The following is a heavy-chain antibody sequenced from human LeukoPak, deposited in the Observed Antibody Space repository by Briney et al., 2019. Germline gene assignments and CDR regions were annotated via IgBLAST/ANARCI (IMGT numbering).Heavy chain of an antibody. CDR1: GYTFTSYY. CDR3: ARVGSHSSGANWFDP. J-gene: IGHJ5*02. CDR2: INPSGGST. V-gene: IGHV1-46*01. D-gene: IGHD3-22*01. Sequence: ASVKVSCKASGYTFTSYYMHWVRQAPGQGLEWMGIINPSGGSTSYAQKFQGSVTMTRDTSTSTVYMELSSLRSEDTAVYYCARVGSHSSGANWFDPWGQGTLVTVSS.